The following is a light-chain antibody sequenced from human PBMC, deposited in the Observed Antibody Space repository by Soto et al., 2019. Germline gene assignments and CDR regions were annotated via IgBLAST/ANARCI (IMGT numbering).Light chain of an antibody. CDR2: ANN. CDR3: QSYDSSLSVV. V-gene: IGLV1-40*01. Sequence: QSVLTQPPSVSGAPGQRVTISCTGSSSNIGAGCDVHWYQQLPGTAPKLLIYANNNRPSGVPDRFSGSKSGTSAPLAITGLQAEDEADYYCQSYDSSLSVVFGGGTKVTVL. J-gene: IGLJ2*01. CDR1: SSNIGAGCD.